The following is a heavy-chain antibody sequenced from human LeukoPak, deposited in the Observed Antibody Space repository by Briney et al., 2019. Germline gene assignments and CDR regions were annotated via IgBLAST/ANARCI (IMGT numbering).Heavy chain of an antibody. V-gene: IGHV4-34*01. J-gene: IGHJ4*02. CDR1: GGSFSGYY. CDR2: INHSGST. D-gene: IGHD1-26*01. Sequence: SETLSLTCAVYGGSFSGYYWSWIRQPPGKGLEWIGEINHSGSTNYNPSLKSRVTISVDTSKNQFSLKLSSVTAADTAVYYCARRWVGATPPGYWGQGTLVTVSS. CDR3: ARRWVGATPPGY.